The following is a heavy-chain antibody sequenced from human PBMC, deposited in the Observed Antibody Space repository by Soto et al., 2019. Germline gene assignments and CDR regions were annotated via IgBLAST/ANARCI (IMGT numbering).Heavy chain of an antibody. CDR1: GGTFSSYA. D-gene: IGHD3-10*01. CDR2: IIPICGTA. Sequence: VKVSCTASGGTFSSYAISWVRQAPGQGLEWMGGIIPICGTANYAQKFQGRVTITADKSTSTAYMELSSLRSEDTAVYYCARDLGSGSYGMDVWGQGTTVTVSS. CDR3: ARDLGSGSYGMDV. V-gene: IGHV1-69*06. J-gene: IGHJ6*02.